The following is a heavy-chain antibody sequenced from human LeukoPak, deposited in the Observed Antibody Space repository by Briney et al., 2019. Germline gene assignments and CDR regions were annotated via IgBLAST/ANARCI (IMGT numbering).Heavy chain of an antibody. D-gene: IGHD5-24*01. CDR2: IRYDGSNK. V-gene: IGHV3-30*02. J-gene: IGHJ4*02. Sequence: GGSLRLSCAASGFTFSSYGMHWVRQAPGKGLEWVAFIRYDGSNKYYADSVKGRFTISRDNSKNTLYLQMNSLRAEGTAVYYCAKNFEMATITFDYWGQGTLVTVSS. CDR1: GFTFSSYG. CDR3: AKNFEMATITFDY.